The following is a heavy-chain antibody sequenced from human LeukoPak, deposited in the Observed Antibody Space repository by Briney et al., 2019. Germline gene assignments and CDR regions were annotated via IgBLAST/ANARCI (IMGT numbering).Heavy chain of an antibody. CDR2: IYYSGST. J-gene: IGHJ1*01. CDR1: GGSVSSGSYY. CDR3: ASPGEASSGYARLQH. V-gene: IGHV4-61*01. D-gene: IGHD3-22*01. Sequence: ETLSLTCTVSGGSVSSGSYYWSWIRQPPWKGLEWIGYIYYSGSTNYNPSLKHRVTTSVDTSKNQYSLKLSSVTAADTAVYYCASPGEASSGYARLQHWGEGTLVTVSS.